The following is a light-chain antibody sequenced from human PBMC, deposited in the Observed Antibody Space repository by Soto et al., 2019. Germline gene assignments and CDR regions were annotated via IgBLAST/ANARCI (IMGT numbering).Light chain of an antibody. V-gene: IGKV3-20*01. CDR3: QKLNKWPWT. CDR2: GAS. CDR1: QSVSSSY. Sequence: EIVLTQSPGTLSLSPGERATLSCRASQSVSSSYLAWYQQKPGQAPRLLIYGASSRATGIPDRFSGSGSGTDFTLTISRLEPEDFAVHYCQKLNKWPWTFGQGTKVDIK. J-gene: IGKJ1*01.